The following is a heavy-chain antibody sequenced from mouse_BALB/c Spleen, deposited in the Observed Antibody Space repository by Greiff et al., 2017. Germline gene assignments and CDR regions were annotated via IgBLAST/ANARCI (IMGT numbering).Heavy chain of an antibody. CDR2: ISTYYGDA. CDR1: GYTFTDYA. CDR3: ARGNEYYYAMDY. J-gene: IGHJ4*01. V-gene: IGHV1S137*01. D-gene: IGHD2-1*01. Sequence: VHLVESGAELVRPGVSVKISCKGSGYTFTDYAMHWVKQSHAKSLEWIGVISTYYGDASYNQKFKGKATMTVDKSSSTAYMELARLTSEDSAIYYCARGNEYYYAMDYWGQGTSVTVSS.